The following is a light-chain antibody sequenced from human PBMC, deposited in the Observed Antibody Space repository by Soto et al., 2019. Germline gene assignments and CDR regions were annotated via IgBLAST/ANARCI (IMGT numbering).Light chain of an antibody. CDR3: SSYTSTNSYV. CDR2: EVS. V-gene: IGLV2-14*01. CDR1: TSDVGGYNY. Sequence: QSALTQPASVSGSPGQSITISCTGTTSDVGGYNYVSWYQHHPGKAPKLMIFEVSDRPSGVSTRFSGSKSGNTASLTISGLQAEDEADYYCSSYTSTNSYVFGTGTQLTVL. J-gene: IGLJ1*01.